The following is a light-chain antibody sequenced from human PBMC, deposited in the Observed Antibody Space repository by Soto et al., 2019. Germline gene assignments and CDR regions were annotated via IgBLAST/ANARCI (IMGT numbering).Light chain of an antibody. CDR3: QQHESYPWT. Sequence: DIQMTQSPSTLSASVGDRVTITCRASQSIGGSLAWYQQKPGKAPKFLIYKTSSLPTGVPSRFSGSASGTEFTLTISSLQPDDFAIYYCQQHESYPWTFGQGTKVEIK. J-gene: IGKJ1*01. CDR1: QSIGGS. CDR2: KTS. V-gene: IGKV1-5*03.